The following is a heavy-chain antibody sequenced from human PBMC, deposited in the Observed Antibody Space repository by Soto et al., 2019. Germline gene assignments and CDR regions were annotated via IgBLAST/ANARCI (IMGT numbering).Heavy chain of an antibody. CDR3: ARDLHGWFFYYDSSGDESEGLDP. CDR1: GFTFSSYA. J-gene: IGHJ5*02. CDR2: ISYDGSNK. D-gene: IGHD3-22*01. V-gene: IGHV3-30-3*01. Sequence: GSLRLSCAASGFTFSSYAMHWVRQAPGKGLEWVAVISYDGSNKYYADSVKGRFTISRDNSKNTLYLQMNSLRAEDTAVYYCARDLHGWFFYYDSSGDESEGLDPWGQGTLVTVSS.